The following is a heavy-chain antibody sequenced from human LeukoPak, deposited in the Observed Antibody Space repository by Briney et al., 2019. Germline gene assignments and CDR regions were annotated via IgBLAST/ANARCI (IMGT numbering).Heavy chain of an antibody. CDR2: ISGSGGST. V-gene: IGHV3-23*01. D-gene: IGHD2-2*01. CDR1: GFTFSSYA. CDR3: AKDPRYCSSTSCYYFDY. J-gene: IGHJ4*02. Sequence: PGGSLRLSCAASGFTFSSYAMSWVRQAPGKGLEWVSAISGSGGSTYYADSVKGRFTISRDNSKNTLYLQMNSLRAEDTAVYYCAKDPRYCSSTSCYYFDYWGQGTLVTVSS.